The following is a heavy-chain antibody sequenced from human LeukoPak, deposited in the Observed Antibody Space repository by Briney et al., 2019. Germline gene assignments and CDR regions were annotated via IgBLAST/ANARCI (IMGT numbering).Heavy chain of an antibody. Sequence: PGGSLRLSCAASGFTVSSNYMSWVRQAPGKGLEWVSVIYSGGSTYYADSVKGRFTISRDNSKNTLYLQVNSLRPEDTALYYCVKDQSGSGSWWGQGTLVTVSS. CDR1: GFTVSSNY. V-gene: IGHV3-66*01. D-gene: IGHD3-10*01. CDR3: VKDQSGSGSW. J-gene: IGHJ4*02. CDR2: IYSGGST.